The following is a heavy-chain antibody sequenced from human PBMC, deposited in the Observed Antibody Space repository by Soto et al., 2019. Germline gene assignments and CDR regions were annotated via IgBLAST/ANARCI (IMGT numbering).Heavy chain of an antibody. V-gene: IGHV2-5*02. J-gene: IGHJ4*02. CDR2: IYWDDDK. Sequence: QITLKESGPTLVKPTQTLTLTCTFSGFSLSTTRVGVGWIRQPPGKALEWLALIYWDDDKRYSPFLKSRLTISKDTSQHQVVLTMPHMDPMDTATYFCAQTVVAGLGYYFDYWGQGTLVTVSS. D-gene: IGHD6-19*01. CDR1: GFSLSTTRVG. CDR3: AQTVVAGLGYYFDY.